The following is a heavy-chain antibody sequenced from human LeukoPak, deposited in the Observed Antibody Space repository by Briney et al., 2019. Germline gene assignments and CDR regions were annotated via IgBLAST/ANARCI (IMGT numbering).Heavy chain of an antibody. J-gene: IGHJ4*02. CDR2: ITNDGSST. V-gene: IGHV3-74*01. CDR1: GFSFSGHW. D-gene: IGHD3-16*01. Sequence: GGSLRLSCTASGFSFSGHWMHWARQLPGKGLVWVSRITNDGSSTTYADSVKGRFTISRDNSKNTLYLQMNSLRAEDTAVYYCAREIYDYVWGSYRYYFDYWGQGTLVTVSS. CDR3: AREIYDYVWGSYRYYFDY.